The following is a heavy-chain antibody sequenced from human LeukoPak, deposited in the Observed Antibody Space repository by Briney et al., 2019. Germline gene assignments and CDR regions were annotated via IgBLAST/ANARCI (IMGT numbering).Heavy chain of an antibody. CDR3: ARETKDCSTNFCYYWFDP. J-gene: IGHJ5*02. CDR1: GYSFITYG. D-gene: IGHD2-2*01. V-gene: IGHV1-18*01. CDR2: ISPDNGNR. Sequence: ASVKVSCKASGYSFITYGFSWVRQAPGQGLEWMRWISPDNGNRNFAQKFRDRVTMTTDTSTSTVYMELRSLRSDDTAVYYCARETKDCSTNFCYYWFDPWGQGTLVTVSS.